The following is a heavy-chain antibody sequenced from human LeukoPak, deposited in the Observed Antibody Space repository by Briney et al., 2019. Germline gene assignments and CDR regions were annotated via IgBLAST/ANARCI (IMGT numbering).Heavy chain of an antibody. Sequence: SETLSLTCTVSGGSISSYYWSWIRQPAGKGLEWIGRIYTSGSANYNPSLKSRVTMSVDTSKNQFSLKLSSVTAADTAVYYCATKSRVGAYDYWGQGTLVTVSS. J-gene: IGHJ4*02. D-gene: IGHD1-26*01. CDR1: GGSISSYY. CDR3: ATKSRVGAYDY. V-gene: IGHV4-4*07. CDR2: IYTSGSA.